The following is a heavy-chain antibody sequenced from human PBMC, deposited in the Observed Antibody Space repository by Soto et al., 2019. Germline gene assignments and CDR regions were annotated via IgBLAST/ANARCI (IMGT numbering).Heavy chain of an antibody. D-gene: IGHD3-10*01. V-gene: IGHV3-23*01. J-gene: IGHJ5*02. CDR3: AKDLSQYGSGSYYNGGWFDP. Sequence: GGSLRLSCAASGFTFSNYAMSWVRQAPGKGLEWVSGISGSGAGTKYADSVKGRVTISRDNSKNTVYLQMNSLRAEDTAVYYCAKDLSQYGSGSYYNGGWFDPWGQGTLVTVYS. CDR1: GFTFSNYA. CDR2: ISGSGAGT.